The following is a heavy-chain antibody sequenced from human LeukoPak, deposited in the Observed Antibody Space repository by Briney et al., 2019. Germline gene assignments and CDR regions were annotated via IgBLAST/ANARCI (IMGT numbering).Heavy chain of an antibody. J-gene: IGHJ4*02. CDR3: AKNSRWITMVRGVLDY. Sequence: GGSLRLSCAASGFTFSSYAMHWVRQAPGKGLEWVSAISGSGGSTYYADSVKGRFTISRDNSKNTLYLQMNSLRAEDTAVYYCAKNSRWITMVRGVLDYWGQGTLVTVSS. V-gene: IGHV3-23*01. CDR2: ISGSGGST. CDR1: GFTFSSYA. D-gene: IGHD3-10*01.